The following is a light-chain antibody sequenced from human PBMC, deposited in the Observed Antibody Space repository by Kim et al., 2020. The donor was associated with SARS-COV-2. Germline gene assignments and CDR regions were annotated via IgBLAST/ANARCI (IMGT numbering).Light chain of an antibody. CDR2: GNS. Sequence: QRVTSSCTGSSSNIGAGYDVHWYQQLPGTAPKLLIYGNSNRPSGVPDRFSGSKSGTSASLAITGLQAEDEADYYCQSYDSSLSVWVFGGGTQLTVL. CDR1: SSNIGAGYD. J-gene: IGLJ3*02. V-gene: IGLV1-40*01. CDR3: QSYDSSLSVWV.